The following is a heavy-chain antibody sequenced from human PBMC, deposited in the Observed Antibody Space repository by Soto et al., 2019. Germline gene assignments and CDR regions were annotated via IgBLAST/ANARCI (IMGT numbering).Heavy chain of an antibody. J-gene: IGHJ4*02. V-gene: IGHV4-31*03. CDR1: GGSISSGDYY. CDR3: ARGECSGGTCSNFDY. D-gene: IGHD2-15*01. Sequence: QVQLQESGPGLVKPSQTLSLTCTVSGGSISSGDYYWSWIRQHPGKGLEWIGYIYYSVSTYYNLSLKSRVTISVDTSKNQFSLKLSSVTAADTAVYYCARGECSGGTCSNFDYWGQGTLVTVSS. CDR2: IYYSVST.